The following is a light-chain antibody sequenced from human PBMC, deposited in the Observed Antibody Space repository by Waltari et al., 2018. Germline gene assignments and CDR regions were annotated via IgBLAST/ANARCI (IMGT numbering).Light chain of an antibody. CDR3: QSYDSSLGGSRV. Sequence: QSVLTQPPSVSGAPGQRFTISCTGSSPNIGAGHDVHWYQHPPGTAPKLLIYGNNNRPSGVPDRFSGSKSGTSASLGITGLQAEDEADYYCQSYDSSLGGSRVFGTGTKVTVL. V-gene: IGLV1-40*01. CDR1: SPNIGAGHD. J-gene: IGLJ1*01. CDR2: GNN.